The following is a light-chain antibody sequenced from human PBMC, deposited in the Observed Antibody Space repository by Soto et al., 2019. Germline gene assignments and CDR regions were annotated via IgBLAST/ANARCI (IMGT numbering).Light chain of an antibody. V-gene: IGKV1-39*01. J-gene: IGKJ1*01. CDR2: TAS. Sequence: DIQMTQSPSSLSASVGDRVTLTCRASQSISTYLNWYQQKPGKAPDLLIYTASSLESGVPSRFSGSGSGTDFTLTISSLQPEDFATYFCQQSYSRPRTFGQGTKV. CDR3: QQSYSRPRT. CDR1: QSISTY.